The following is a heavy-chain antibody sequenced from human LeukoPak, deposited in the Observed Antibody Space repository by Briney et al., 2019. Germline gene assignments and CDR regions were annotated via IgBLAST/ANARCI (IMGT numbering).Heavy chain of an antibody. CDR1: GFTVSNSF. CDR2: IYSDGTS. CDR3: TKTGGPWD. J-gene: IGHJ4*02. Sequence: GGSLRLSCAASGFTVSNSFMSWIRQAPGKGLEWVSVIYSDGTSYYADSVRARFSISRDNSKNSLYLQMNSLRVEDTAMYYCTKTGGPWDWGQGTLVTVSS. D-gene: IGHD7-27*01. V-gene: IGHV3-53*01.